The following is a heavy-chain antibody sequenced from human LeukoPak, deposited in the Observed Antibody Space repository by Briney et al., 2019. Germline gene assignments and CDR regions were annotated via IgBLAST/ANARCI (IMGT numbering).Heavy chain of an antibody. V-gene: IGHV1-69*05. J-gene: IGHJ3*02. CDR2: IIPIFGTA. CDR3: AREGYDGDYMLRAFDI. Sequence: ASVKVSCKASGGTFSSYAISWVRRAPGQGLEWMGGIIPIFGTANYAQKFQGRVTITTDESTSTAYMELSGLRSEDTAVYYCAREGYDGDYMLRAFDIWGQGTIVTVSS. CDR1: GGTFSSYA. D-gene: IGHD4-17*01.